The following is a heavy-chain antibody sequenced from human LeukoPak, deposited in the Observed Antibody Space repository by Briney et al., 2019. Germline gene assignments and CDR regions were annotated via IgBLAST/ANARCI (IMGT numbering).Heavy chain of an antibody. CDR1: GYTFTSYV. V-gene: IGHV7-4-1*02. CDR3: ARAYRRQPVSHFDY. D-gene: IGHD4-11*01. CDR2: INTNTGNP. Sequence: GASVKVSCKTSGYTFTSYVMNWVRQAPGQGLEWMGWINTNTGNPTYAQGCTGRFVFSLDTSVSTAYLQISSLKAEDTAVYYCARAYRRQPVSHFDYWGQETLVTVSS. J-gene: IGHJ4*02.